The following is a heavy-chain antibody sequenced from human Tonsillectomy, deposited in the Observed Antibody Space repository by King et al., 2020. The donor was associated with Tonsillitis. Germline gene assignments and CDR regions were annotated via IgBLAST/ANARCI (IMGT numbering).Heavy chain of an antibody. Sequence: VQLVQSGGGVVQPGRSLRLSCAASGFTFSSYAMHWVRQAPGKGLEWVAVISYDGSNKYYADSVKGRFTISRDNSKNTLYLQMNSLRAEDTAVYYCARDRQVVTVDFDYWGQGTLVTVSS. CDR1: GFTFSSYA. CDR3: ARDRQVVTVDFDY. V-gene: IGHV3-30-3*01. CDR2: ISYDGSNK. J-gene: IGHJ4*02. D-gene: IGHD3-22*01.